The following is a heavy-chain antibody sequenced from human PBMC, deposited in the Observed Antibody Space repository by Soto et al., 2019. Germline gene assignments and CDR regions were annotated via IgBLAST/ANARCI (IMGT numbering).Heavy chain of an antibody. J-gene: IGHJ5*02. D-gene: IGHD2-2*02. V-gene: IGHV1-18*04. Sequence: ASVKVSCKASGYTFTSYGISWVRQAPGQGLEWMGWISAYNGNTNYAQKLQGRVTMTTDTSTSTAYMELRRLRSDDTAVYYCTRDGIVVVPDAIRGVWFDPWGQGTLVTVSS. CDR1: GYTFTSYG. CDR3: TRDGIVVVPDAIRGVWFDP. CDR2: ISAYNGNT.